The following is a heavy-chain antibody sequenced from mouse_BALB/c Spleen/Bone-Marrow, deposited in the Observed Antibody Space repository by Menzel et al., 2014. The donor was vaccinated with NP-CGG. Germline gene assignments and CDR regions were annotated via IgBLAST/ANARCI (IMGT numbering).Heavy chain of an antibody. CDR1: GYTFTDYY. CDR2: IYPGSGNT. J-gene: IGHJ3*01. D-gene: IGHD2-1*01. Sequence: VQLQQPGAELARPGTSVKLSCKASGYTFTDYYINWVKQRTGQGLEWIGEIYPGSGNTYYNEKFKGKATLTADKSSSTVNIHLSSLTXXXSAVXFXXXXHXGXYEGFDXXGXGTLVTVSA. V-gene: IGHV1-77*01. CDR3: XXXHXGXYEGFDX.